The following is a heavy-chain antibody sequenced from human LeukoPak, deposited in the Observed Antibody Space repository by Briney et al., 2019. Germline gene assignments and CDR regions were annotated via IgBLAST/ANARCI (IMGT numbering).Heavy chain of an antibody. Sequence: GGSLRLSCAASGFTFSSYSMNWVRQAPGKGLEWVSYISSSSSTIYYADSVKGRFTISRDNAKNSLYLQMNSLRAEDTAVYYCARVTLPSYIVVVPAAPDYWGQGTLVTASS. V-gene: IGHV3-48*01. CDR3: ARVTLPSYIVVVPAAPDY. CDR2: ISSSSSTI. J-gene: IGHJ4*02. D-gene: IGHD2-2*01. CDR1: GFTFSSYS.